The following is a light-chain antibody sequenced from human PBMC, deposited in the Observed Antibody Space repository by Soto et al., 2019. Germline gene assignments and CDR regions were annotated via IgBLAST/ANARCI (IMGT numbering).Light chain of an antibody. J-gene: IGKJ1*01. V-gene: IGKV1-5*01. CDR1: QSIRYW. CDR2: DVS. CDR3: QHYNSYSEA. Sequence: DVLTTQSSSTRSASVGDRVTNTCRASQSIRYWLAWYQQKPGKAPKLLIYDVSTLESGVPTRFSGSGSGTECTLTISSLHPDDFATYYCQHYNSYSEAFGQGTKVDIK.